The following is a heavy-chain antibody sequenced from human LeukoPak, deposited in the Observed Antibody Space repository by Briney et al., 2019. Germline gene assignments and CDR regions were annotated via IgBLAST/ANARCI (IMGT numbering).Heavy chain of an antibody. CDR2: INPSGGST. CDR3: ARGSHVDTAMALPPDY. J-gene: IGHJ4*02. CDR1: GYTFTSYC. V-gene: IGHV1-46*01. D-gene: IGHD5-18*01. Sequence: ASVKVSCKASGYTFTSYCMHWVRQAPGQGLEWMGIINPSGGSTSYAQKFQGRVTMTRDTSTSTVYMELSSLRSEDTAVYYCARGSHVDTAMALPPDYWGQGTLVTVSS.